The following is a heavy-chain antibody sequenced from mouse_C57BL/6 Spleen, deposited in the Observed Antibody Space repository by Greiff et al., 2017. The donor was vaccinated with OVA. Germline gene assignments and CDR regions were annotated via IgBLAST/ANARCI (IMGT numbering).Heavy chain of an antibody. CDR1: GYTFTSYW. CDR3: ARGRDYYGSSCMDY. D-gene: IGHD1-1*01. CDR2: IYPSDSET. V-gene: IGHV1-61*01. J-gene: IGHJ4*01. Sequence: QVQLQQPGAELVRPGSSVKLSCKASGYTFTSYWMDWVKQRPGQGLEWIGNIYPSDSETHYNQKFKDKATLTVDKSSSTAYMQLSSLTSEDSAVYYCARGRDYYGSSCMDYWGQGTSVTVSS.